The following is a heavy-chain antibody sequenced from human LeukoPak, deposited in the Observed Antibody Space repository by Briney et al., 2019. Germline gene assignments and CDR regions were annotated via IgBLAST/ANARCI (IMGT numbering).Heavy chain of an antibody. CDR3: ATERAGRDGYIVFDY. J-gene: IGHJ4*02. CDR1: GFTFSNYW. D-gene: IGHD5-24*01. CDR2: INSDGSST. V-gene: IGHV3-74*01. Sequence: GGSLRLSCAASGFTFSNYWMHWVRQAPGKGVVWVSRINSDGSSTTYADSVKGRFTISRDNAKNMLYLQMNSLRAEDTAVYYCATERAGRDGYIVFDYWGQGTLVTVSS.